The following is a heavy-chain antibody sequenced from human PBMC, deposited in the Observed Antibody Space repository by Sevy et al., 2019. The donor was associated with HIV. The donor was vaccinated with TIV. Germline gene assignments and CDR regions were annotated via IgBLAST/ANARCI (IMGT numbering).Heavy chain of an antibody. V-gene: IGHV3-74*01. CDR3: ARERGDIVVVPAANYKNWFDP. D-gene: IGHD2-2*01. CDR1: GFTFSSYW. J-gene: IGHJ5*02. Sequence: GGSLRLSCAASGFTFSSYWMHWVRQAPGKGLVWVSRINSDGSSTSYAESVKGRFTISRDNAKNTLYLQMKSLRAEDTAVYYCARERGDIVVVPAANYKNWFDPWGQGTLVTVSS. CDR2: INSDGSST.